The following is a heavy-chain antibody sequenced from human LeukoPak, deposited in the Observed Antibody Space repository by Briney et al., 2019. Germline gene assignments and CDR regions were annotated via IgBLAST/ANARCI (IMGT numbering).Heavy chain of an antibody. V-gene: IGHV5-51*01. CDR1: GYSFTSYW. CDR3: ARVRWFGELLSPFDY. CDR2: IYPGDSDT. D-gene: IGHD3-10*01. Sequence: GESLKISCKGSGYSFTSYWTGWVRPMPGKGLEWMGIIYPGDSDTRYSPSFQGQVTISADKSISTAYLQWSSLKASDTAMYYCARVRWFGELLSPFDYWGQGTLVTVSS. J-gene: IGHJ4*02.